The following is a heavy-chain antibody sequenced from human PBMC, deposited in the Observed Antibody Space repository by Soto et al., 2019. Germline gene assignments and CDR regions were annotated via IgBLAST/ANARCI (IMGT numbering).Heavy chain of an antibody. CDR1: GGSVSRYY. CDR2: INHSGST. Sequence: SETLSRTGARCGGSVSRYYWSSYRQPPGKGLEWIGEINHSGSTNYNPSLKSRVTISVDTSKNQFSLKLSSVTAADTAVYYCARGGPYRLYAAFDIWGQGTMVTVSS. CDR3: ARGGPYRLYAAFDI. V-gene: IGHV4-34*01. J-gene: IGHJ3*02. D-gene: IGHD2-2*02.